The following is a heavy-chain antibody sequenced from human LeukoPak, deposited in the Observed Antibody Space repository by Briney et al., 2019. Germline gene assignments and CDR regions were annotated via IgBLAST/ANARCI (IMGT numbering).Heavy chain of an antibody. J-gene: IGHJ6*03. D-gene: IGHD4-17*01. Sequence: ASVKVSCKASGYTFTSHFMHWVRQAPGQGLEWMGIINPRGGSTGYTQKFQGRVTMTRDTSTSTVYMELSSLRSEDTAVYYCARARDYRQNYYYYYYMDVWGKGTTVTVSS. V-gene: IGHV1-46*01. CDR2: INPRGGST. CDR3: ARARDYRQNYYYYYYMDV. CDR1: GYTFTSHF.